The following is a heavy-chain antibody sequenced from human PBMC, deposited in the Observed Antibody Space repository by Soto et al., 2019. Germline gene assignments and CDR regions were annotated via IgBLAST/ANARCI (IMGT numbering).Heavy chain of an antibody. CDR1: GLIISTNY. CDR2: PYSGDST. CDR3: ARDRPGDEADAFEI. J-gene: IGHJ3*02. Sequence: EVQLVDTGGGLIQPGGSLRLSCAASGLIISTNYMNWLRQAPGKGLALVSVPYSGDSTHYAGSVKGRFIISRDNAKNALYLQMNSLRAEDAARYYCARDRPGDEADAFEIWGQGTRVTVSS. D-gene: IGHD3-10*01. V-gene: IGHV3-53*02.